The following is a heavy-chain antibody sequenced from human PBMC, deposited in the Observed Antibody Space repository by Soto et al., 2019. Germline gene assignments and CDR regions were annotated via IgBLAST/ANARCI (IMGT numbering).Heavy chain of an antibody. CDR2: INPSGGST. J-gene: IGHJ6*02. CDR3: ARDDVDIVATTLLGNYYYYCGMDV. D-gene: IGHD5-12*01. CDR1: GYTFTSYY. V-gene: IGHV1-46*01. Sequence: QVQLVQSGAEVKKPGASVKVSCKASGYTFTSYYMHWVRQAPGQGLEWMGIINPSGGSTSYAQKFQGRVTMTRDTSTSTVYMELSSLRSEDTAVYYCARDDVDIVATTLLGNYYYYCGMDVWGQGTTVTVSS.